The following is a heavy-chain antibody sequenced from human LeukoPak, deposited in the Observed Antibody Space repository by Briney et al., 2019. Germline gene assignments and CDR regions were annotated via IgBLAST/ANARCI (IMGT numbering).Heavy chain of an antibody. V-gene: IGHV3-74*01. D-gene: IGHD3-22*01. CDR1: GFAFSSFW. CDR3: AGAPSEIGGYYPEYFRH. Sequence: AGSLRLSCAASGFAFSSFWMHWVRQAPPKGLVWVSRIKSDGSTNYADSVKGRFTISRDNAKNTVSLQMDSLRVEDTGVYYCAGAPSEIGGYYPEYFRHWGQGTLVTVSS. CDR2: IKSDGST. J-gene: IGHJ1*01.